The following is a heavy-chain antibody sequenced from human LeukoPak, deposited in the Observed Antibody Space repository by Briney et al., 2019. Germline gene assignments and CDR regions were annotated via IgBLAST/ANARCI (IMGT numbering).Heavy chain of an antibody. Sequence: SETLSLTCTVSGYSISSGFYWGWIRQPPGKGLEWIGSIYHSGSTYYNPSLKSRVTISIDTSKNQFSLKLSSVTAADTAVYYCAREAPYGSGSYSAFDIWGQGTMVTVSS. CDR3: AREAPYGSGSYSAFDI. J-gene: IGHJ3*02. CDR2: IYHSGST. D-gene: IGHD3-10*01. CDR1: GYSISSGFY. V-gene: IGHV4-38-2*02.